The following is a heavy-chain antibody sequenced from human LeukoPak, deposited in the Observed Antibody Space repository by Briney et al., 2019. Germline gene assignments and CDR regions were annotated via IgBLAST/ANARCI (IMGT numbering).Heavy chain of an antibody. CDR1: GYTFTSYG. J-gene: IGHJ4*02. CDR2: ISAYNGNT. D-gene: IGHD3-22*01. Sequence: ASVKVSCKASGYTFTSYGISWVRQAPGQGLEWMGWISAYNGNTDYAQKLQGRVTMTTDTSTSTAYMELRGLRSDDTAVYYCARGVVDYYDSSGYCDYWGQGTLVTVSS. CDR3: ARGVVDYYDSSGYCDY. V-gene: IGHV1-18*01.